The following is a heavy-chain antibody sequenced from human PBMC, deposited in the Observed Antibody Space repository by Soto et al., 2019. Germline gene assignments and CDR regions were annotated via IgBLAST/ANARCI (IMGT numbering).Heavy chain of an antibody. Sequence: SVKVSCKASGGTFSSYAISWVRQAPGQGLEWMGGIIPIFGTANYAQKFQGRVTITAGESTSTAYMELSSLRSEDTAVYYCAREAIFGVVDSRRYYYYGMDVWGQGTTVTVSS. CDR2: IIPIFGTA. D-gene: IGHD3-3*01. CDR1: GGTFSSYA. J-gene: IGHJ6*02. CDR3: AREAIFGVVDSRRYYYYGMDV. V-gene: IGHV1-69*13.